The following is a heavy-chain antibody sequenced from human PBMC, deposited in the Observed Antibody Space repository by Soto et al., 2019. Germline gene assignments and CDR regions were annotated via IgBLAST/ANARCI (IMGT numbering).Heavy chain of an antibody. CDR1: GFTFSSYG. CDR3: AVYYYDSSGAFDY. D-gene: IGHD3-22*01. Sequence: HPGGSLRLSCAASGFTFSSYGMHWVRQAPGKGLEWVAVISYDGSNKYYADSVKGRFTISRDNSKNTLYLQMNSLRAEDTAVYYCAVYYYDSSGAFDYWGQGTLVTVSS. J-gene: IGHJ4*02. V-gene: IGHV3-30*03. CDR2: ISYDGSNK.